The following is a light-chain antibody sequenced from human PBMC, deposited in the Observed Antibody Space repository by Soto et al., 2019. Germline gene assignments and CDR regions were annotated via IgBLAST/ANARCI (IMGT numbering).Light chain of an antibody. CDR3: QQYGRSTWT. Sequence: ETVMTQSPATLSVSPGERATLSCRASQSVSSNLAWYQQKPGQPPRLLIYDISTRATGIPTRFSGSGSGTEFTLTISNLEPEDVAVYYCQQYGRSTWTFGQGTKVDIK. CDR2: DIS. CDR1: QSVSSN. V-gene: IGKV3D-15*01. J-gene: IGKJ1*01.